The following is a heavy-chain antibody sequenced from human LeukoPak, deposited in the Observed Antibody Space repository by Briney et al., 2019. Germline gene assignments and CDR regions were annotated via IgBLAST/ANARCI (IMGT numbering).Heavy chain of an antibody. CDR2: ISDTGFTT. D-gene: IGHD3-10*01. CDR3: ARDTDYYGSGSNRDNWFDP. J-gene: IGHJ5*02. V-gene: IGHV3-11*01. Sequence: GGSLRLSCAASGFIINDYYMTWIRQTPGKGLEWISDISDTGFTTYYADSVKGRFTISRDNANNSMYLQMTSLRGEDTAMYYCARDTDYYGSGSNRDNWFDPWGQGTLVTVSS. CDR1: GFIINDYY.